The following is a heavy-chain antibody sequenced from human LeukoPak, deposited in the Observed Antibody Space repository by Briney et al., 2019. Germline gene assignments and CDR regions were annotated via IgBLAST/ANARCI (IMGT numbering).Heavy chain of an antibody. D-gene: IGHD3-10*01. CDR2: ISAYNGNT. V-gene: IGHV1-18*01. CDR3: ARDRVGKKVWFGELLYYYGMDV. J-gene: IGHJ6*02. Sequence: VASVKVSCKASGYTFTSYGISWVRQAPGQGLEWMGWISAYNGNTNHAQKFQGRVTMTRDTSTSTVYMELSSLRSEDTAVYYCARDRVGKKVWFGELLYYYGMDVWGQGTTVTVSS. CDR1: GYTFTSYG.